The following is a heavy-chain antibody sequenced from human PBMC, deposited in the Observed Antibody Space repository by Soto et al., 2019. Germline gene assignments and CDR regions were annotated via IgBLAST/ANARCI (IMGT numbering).Heavy chain of an antibody. CDR3: ARLSLYYYYYMDV. Sequence: GGSLRLSCAASGFTFSDYYMSWIRQAPGKGLEWVSYISSSGSTIYYADSVKGRFTISRDNAKNSLYPQMNSLRAEDTAVYYCARLSLYYYYYMDVWGKGTTVTVSS. CDR2: ISSSGSTI. J-gene: IGHJ6*03. V-gene: IGHV3-11*01. CDR1: GFTFSDYY.